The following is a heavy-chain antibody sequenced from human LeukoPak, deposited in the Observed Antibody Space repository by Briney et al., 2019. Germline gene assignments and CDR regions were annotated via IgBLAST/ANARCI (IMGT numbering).Heavy chain of an antibody. D-gene: IGHD2/OR15-2a*01. V-gene: IGHV1-46*01. CDR3: TREPFAPFHKLFDY. CDR1: GYTFTGYY. Sequence: WASVKVSCKASGYTFTGYYMHWVRQAPGQGLEWMGLIRPSGGTSYAQKFQGRFTMTRDTSTSTVYMELSSLISEDTAVYYCTREPFAPFHKLFDYWGQGTLVTVSS. CDR2: IRPSGGT. J-gene: IGHJ4*02.